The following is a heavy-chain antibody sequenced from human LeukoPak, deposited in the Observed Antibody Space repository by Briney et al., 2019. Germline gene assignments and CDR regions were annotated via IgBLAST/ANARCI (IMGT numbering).Heavy chain of an antibody. CDR3: AKELVGSGYAD. CDR1: GFTFSSYG. J-gene: IGHJ4*02. CDR2: ISYDGSNK. D-gene: IGHD5-12*01. Sequence: GRSLRLSCAASGFTFSSYGMHWVRQAPGTGLEWVAVISYDGSNKYYADSVKGRFTISRDNSKNTVYPQMNSLRAEDTAVYYCAKELVGSGYADWGQGTLVTVSS. V-gene: IGHV3-30*18.